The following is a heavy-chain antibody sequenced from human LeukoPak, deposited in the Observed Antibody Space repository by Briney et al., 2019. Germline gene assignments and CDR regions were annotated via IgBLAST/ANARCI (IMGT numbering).Heavy chain of an antibody. D-gene: IGHD4-17*01. CDR3: ARGATYYGDFDDAFDI. Sequence: SVKVSCKASGYTFTSYGISWVRQARGQGLEWMGGIIPIFGTANYAQKFQGRVTITADKSTSTAYMELSSLRSEDTAVYYCARGATYYGDFDDAFDIWGQGTMVTVSS. V-gene: IGHV1-69*06. CDR2: IIPIFGTA. CDR1: GYTFTSYG. J-gene: IGHJ3*02.